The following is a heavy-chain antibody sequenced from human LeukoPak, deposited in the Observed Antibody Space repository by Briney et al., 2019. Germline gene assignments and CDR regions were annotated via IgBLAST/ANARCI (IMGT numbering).Heavy chain of an antibody. CDR2: INHSGST. D-gene: IGHD6-13*01. J-gene: IGHJ4*02. CDR3: ARGVVAAAGRTFDF. CDR1: GEFFSGFY. V-gene: IGHV4-34*01. Sequence: SETLSLTCDVHGEFFSGFYWSWIRQTPSKGLEWIGEINHSGSTNYNPSLKSRVTISVDTSKNQFSLKLSSVTAADTAVYYCARGVVAAAGRTFDFWGQGTLVTVSS.